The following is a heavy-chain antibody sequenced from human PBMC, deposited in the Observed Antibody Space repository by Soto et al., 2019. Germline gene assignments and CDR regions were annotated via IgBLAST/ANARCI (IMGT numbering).Heavy chain of an antibody. J-gene: IGHJ5*02. CDR2: TYYRSKWYN. CDR1: GDSVSSNSAA. Sequence: SQTLSLTCAISGDSVSSNSAAWNWIRQSPSRGLEWLGRTYYRSKWYNDYAVSVKSRITINPDTSKNQFSLQLNSVTPEDTDVYYCARAGGYSYGYNWFDPWRQGTLVAVPS. D-gene: IGHD5-18*01. CDR3: ARAGGYSYGYNWFDP. V-gene: IGHV6-1*01.